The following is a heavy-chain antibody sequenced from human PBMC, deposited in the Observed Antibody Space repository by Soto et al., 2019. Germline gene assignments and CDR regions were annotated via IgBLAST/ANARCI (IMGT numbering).Heavy chain of an antibody. Sequence: GGSLRLSCAASGFTFSNHAMNWVRQAPGKGLEWVSSIIGSGGTTYYADSVKGRFTISRDNSKNTLYLQMNSLRAEDTAVYYCAKSFMGFSYGKIDYWGQGTLVTVSS. CDR3: AKSFMGFSYGKIDY. J-gene: IGHJ4*02. D-gene: IGHD5-18*01. CDR2: IIGSGGTT. V-gene: IGHV3-23*01. CDR1: GFTFSNHA.